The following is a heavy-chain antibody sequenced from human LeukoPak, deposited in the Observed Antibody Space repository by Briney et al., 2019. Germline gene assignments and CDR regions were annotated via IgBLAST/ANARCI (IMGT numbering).Heavy chain of an antibody. J-gene: IGHJ6*03. V-gene: IGHV3-7*01. Sequence: PGGSLRLSCAASGFTFSSYWMNWVRQAPGKGLEWVANIKQDGSEQYYVESLKGRFTISRDNAKNSLYLQMNSLRAEDTAVYYCARDPFWSGRSAYYYMDVWGKGTTVTVSS. CDR3: ARDPFWSGRSAYYYMDV. CDR2: IKQDGSEQ. D-gene: IGHD3-3*01. CDR1: GFTFSSYW.